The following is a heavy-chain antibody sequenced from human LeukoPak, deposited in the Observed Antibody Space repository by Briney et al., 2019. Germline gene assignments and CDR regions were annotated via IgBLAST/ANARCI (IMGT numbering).Heavy chain of an antibody. CDR3: ARRWKMGAPGRVYFDY. V-gene: IGHV1-8*03. CDR2: MNPNSVNT. CDR1: GYTFTSYD. Sequence: ASVKVSCKASGYTFTSYDINWVRQATGQGLKWMGWMNPNSVNTGYAQKLQGRVTITRNTSRSTAYMDLSRLRYEDTAVYYCARRWKMGAPGRVYFDYWGQGTLVTVSS. D-gene: IGHD1-1*01. J-gene: IGHJ4*02.